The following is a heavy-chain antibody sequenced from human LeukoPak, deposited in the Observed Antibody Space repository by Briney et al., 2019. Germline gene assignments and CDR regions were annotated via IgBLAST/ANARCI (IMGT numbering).Heavy chain of an antibody. Sequence: GGSLRLSCAASEFTFSSYWMSWVRQAPGKGLEWVANIKQDGSEKYYVDSVKGRFTISRDNAKNSLYLQMNSLRAEDTAVYYCARKPSSSWYRFDYWGQGTLVTVSS. D-gene: IGHD6-13*01. J-gene: IGHJ4*02. CDR1: EFTFSSYW. V-gene: IGHV3-7*01. CDR2: IKQDGSEK. CDR3: ARKPSSSWYRFDY.